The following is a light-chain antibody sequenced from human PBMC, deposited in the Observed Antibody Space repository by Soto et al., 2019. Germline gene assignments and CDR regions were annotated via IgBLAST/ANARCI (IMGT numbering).Light chain of an antibody. CDR2: AAS. CDR1: QTIIFY. J-gene: IGKJ2*01. CDR3: QQSYTTPVYT. V-gene: IGKV1-39*01. Sequence: DIQMTQSPSSLSASVGDRVTITCRASQTIIFYLNWYQQKPGKAPKLLIYAASNLQSGVPSRFSGSGSGTEFTLTISSLQPEDFATYFCQQSYTTPVYTFGQGTKVEIK.